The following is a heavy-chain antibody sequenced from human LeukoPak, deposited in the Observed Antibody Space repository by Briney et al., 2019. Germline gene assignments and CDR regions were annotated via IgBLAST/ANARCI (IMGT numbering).Heavy chain of an antibody. J-gene: IGHJ6*03. V-gene: IGHV4-31*03. CDR3: ARGGYSSSWPNMDV. Sequence: SETLSLTCTVSGGSISSGGYYWSWLRQHPGKGLEWIGYIYYSGSTYYNPSLKSRVTISVDTSKNQFSLKLSSVAAADTAVYYCARGGYSSSWPNMDVWGKGTTVTVSS. CDR2: IYYSGST. D-gene: IGHD6-13*01. CDR1: GGSISSGGYY.